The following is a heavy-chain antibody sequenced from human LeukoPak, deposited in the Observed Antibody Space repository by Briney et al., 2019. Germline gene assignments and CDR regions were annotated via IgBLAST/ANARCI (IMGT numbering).Heavy chain of an antibody. CDR2: INPNSGCT. Sequence: EASVTVSCKASGYTFTGYYMHWVRQAPGQGLEWMGWINPNSGCTNYAQKFQGRVTMTRDTSISTAYMELSRLRSDDTAVYYCARDGSGGSGYYDFWSGFSDAFDIWGQGTMVTVSS. D-gene: IGHD3-3*01. CDR1: GYTFTGYY. CDR3: ARDGSGGSGYYDFWSGFSDAFDI. V-gene: IGHV1-2*02. J-gene: IGHJ3*02.